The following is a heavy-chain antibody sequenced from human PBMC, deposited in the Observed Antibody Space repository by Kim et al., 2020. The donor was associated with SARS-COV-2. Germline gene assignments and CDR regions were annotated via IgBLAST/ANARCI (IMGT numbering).Heavy chain of an antibody. CDR3: ACNVGSTPDYYFDY. Sequence: SETLSLTCSVSGVSISTNYHYWGWVRQPPGKGLEWIGNVYNSGTTYYNPSLKSRVTISGDTSKNQFSLNMRSVTAADTAVYYCACNVGSTPDYYFDYWGRGALVTVSS. J-gene: IGHJ4*02. V-gene: IGHV4-39*07. CDR1: GVSISTNYHY. D-gene: IGHD1-26*01. CDR2: VYNSGTT.